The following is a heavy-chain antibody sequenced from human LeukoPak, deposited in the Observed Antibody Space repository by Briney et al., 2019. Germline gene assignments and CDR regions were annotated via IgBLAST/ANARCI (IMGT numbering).Heavy chain of an antibody. V-gene: IGHV4-39*07. J-gene: IGHJ4*02. Sequence: PSGTLSLTCTVSGGSISSSNYYWGWIRQPPGKGLELEWIGNIYYRGSTYYNPSLKSRVTISVDTSKNQFSLKLSSVTAAGTAVYYCARDGYNHFDYWGQGTLVTVSS. CDR1: GGSISSSNYY. D-gene: IGHD5-24*01. CDR3: ARDGYNHFDY. CDR2: IYYRGST.